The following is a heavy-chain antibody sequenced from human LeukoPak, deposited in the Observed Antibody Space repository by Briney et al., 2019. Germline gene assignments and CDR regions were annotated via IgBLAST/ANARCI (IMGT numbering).Heavy chain of an antibody. J-gene: IGHJ4*02. CDR3: ARGHDYDDYGWSNGQYYFDY. V-gene: IGHV1-18*01. CDR2: ISAYNGNT. Sequence: ASVKVSCKASGYTFTSYGISWVRQAPGQGLEWMGWISAYNGNTNYAQKLQGRVTMTTDTSTSTAYMELRSLRSDDTAVYYCARGHDYDDYGWSNGQYYFDYWGQGTLVTVSS. CDR1: GYTFTSYG. D-gene: IGHD4-17*01.